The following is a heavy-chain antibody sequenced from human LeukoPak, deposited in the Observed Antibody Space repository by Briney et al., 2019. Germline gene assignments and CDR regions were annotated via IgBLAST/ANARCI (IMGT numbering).Heavy chain of an antibody. V-gene: IGHV4-30-2*01. D-gene: IGHD2-15*01. CDR3: ARSSAAARVFDY. CDR1: GGSIGSGGYS. Sequence: SETLSLTCAVSGGSIGSGGYSWSWIRQPPGKGLEWIGYIYHSGSTYYNPSLKSRVTISVDRSKNQFSLKLSSVTAADTAVYYCARSSAAARVFDYWGQGTLVTVSS. J-gene: IGHJ4*02. CDR2: IYHSGST.